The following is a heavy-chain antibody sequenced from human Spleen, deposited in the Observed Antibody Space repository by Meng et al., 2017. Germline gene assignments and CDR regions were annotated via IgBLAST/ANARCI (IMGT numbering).Heavy chain of an antibody. D-gene: IGHD6-19*01. Sequence: ASVKVSCKASGYTFSTFGISWVRQAPGQGLEWMGWISAYNGDTDYAQKFQGRVTMTTDTSTSTAYMELRSLRSADTAVYYCARDPSPIIAVAGTSAFDFLGKRTNVAVSS. CDR2: ISAYNGDT. V-gene: IGHV1-18*01. CDR1: GYTFSTFG. CDR3: ARDPSPIIAVAGTSAFDF. J-gene: IGHJ3*01.